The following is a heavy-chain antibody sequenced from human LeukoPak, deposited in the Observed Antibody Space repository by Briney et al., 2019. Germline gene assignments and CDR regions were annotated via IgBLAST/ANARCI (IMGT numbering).Heavy chain of an antibody. CDR3: ARDRRMAAAPPGDWFDP. V-gene: IGHV4-31*03. J-gene: IGHJ5*02. CDR1: GGSISSGGYY. Sequence: SQTLSLTCTVSGGSISSGGYYWSWIRQHPGKGLEWIGYIYYSGSTYYNPSLKSRVTISLDTSKNQFSLKLSSVTAADTAVYYCARDRRMAAAPPGDWFDPWGLGTLVTVSS. D-gene: IGHD2-15*01. CDR2: IYYSGST.